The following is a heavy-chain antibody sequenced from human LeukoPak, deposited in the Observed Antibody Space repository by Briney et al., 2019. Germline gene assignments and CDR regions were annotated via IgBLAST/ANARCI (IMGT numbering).Heavy chain of an antibody. CDR1: GFTFSSYS. V-gene: IGHV3-48*04. Sequence: GGSLRLSCAASGFTFSSYSMNWVRQATGKGLEWVSYISSGSSTIYYADSVRGRFTISRDNTKNSLYLQMNRLRAEDTAVYYCASGALVGSSIFDYWGQGTLVTVSS. CDR2: ISSGSSTI. D-gene: IGHD3-10*01. CDR3: ASGALVGSSIFDY. J-gene: IGHJ4*02.